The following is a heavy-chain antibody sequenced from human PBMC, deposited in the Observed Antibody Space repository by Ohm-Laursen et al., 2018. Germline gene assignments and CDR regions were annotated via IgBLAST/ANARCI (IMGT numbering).Heavy chain of an antibody. CDR1: GFLFSNAW. D-gene: IGHD3-10*01. CDR2: IKSKPDGVTT. CDR3: GTAWRSGRFDP. V-gene: IGHV3-15*01. Sequence: SLRLSCAASGFLFSNAWVSWVRQAPGKGLEWVGRIKSKPDGVTTDYTAPVKGRFTISRDDSKSTLYLQMNSLKTEDTAVYYCGTAWRSGRFDPWGQGTPVTVSS. J-gene: IGHJ5*02.